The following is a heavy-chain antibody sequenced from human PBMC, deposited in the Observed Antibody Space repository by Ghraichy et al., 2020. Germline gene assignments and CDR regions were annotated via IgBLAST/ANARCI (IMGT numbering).Heavy chain of an antibody. J-gene: IGHJ4*02. CDR2: IRYDGSNK. CDR1: GFTFSSYG. V-gene: IGHV3-30*02. Sequence: GGSLRLSCAASGFTFSSYGMHWVRQAPGKGLEWVEFIRYDGSNKYYADSVKGRFTISRDNSKNTLYLQMNSLRAEDTAMYYCAKDRHYGSGSPADDWGQGTLVTVSS. CDR3: AKDRHYGSGSPADD. D-gene: IGHD3-10*01.